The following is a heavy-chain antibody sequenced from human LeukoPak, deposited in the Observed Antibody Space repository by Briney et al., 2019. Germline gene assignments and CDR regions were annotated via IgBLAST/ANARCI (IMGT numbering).Heavy chain of an antibody. CDR3: ASLEDIVVGSDY. Sequence: GASVKVSCKASGYTFSGYYIHWVRQAPGQGLEWMGWISPNSGGTNYAQRFQGRVTMTRDTSISTAYMELSRLRSDDTAVYYCASLEDIVVGSDYWGQGTLVAVSS. CDR2: ISPNSGGT. CDR1: GYTFSGYY. D-gene: IGHD2-2*01. J-gene: IGHJ4*02. V-gene: IGHV1-2*02.